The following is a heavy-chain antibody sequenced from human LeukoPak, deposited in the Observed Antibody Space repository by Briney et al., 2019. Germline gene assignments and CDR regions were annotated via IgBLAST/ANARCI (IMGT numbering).Heavy chain of an antibody. CDR2: ISAYNGNT. Sequence: GASVKVSCKASGYTFTSYGISWVRQAPGQGLEWMGWISAYNGNTNYAQKLQGRVTMTTDTSTSTAYMELRSLRSDDTAVYYCARDRPNVVAAIRNDYWGQGTLVTVSS. D-gene: IGHD2-15*01. V-gene: IGHV1-18*01. CDR3: ARDRPNVVAAIRNDY. CDR1: GYTFTSYG. J-gene: IGHJ4*02.